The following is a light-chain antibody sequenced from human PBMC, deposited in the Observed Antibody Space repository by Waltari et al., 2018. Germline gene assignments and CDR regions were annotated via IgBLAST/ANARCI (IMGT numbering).Light chain of an antibody. J-gene: IGLJ2*01. Sequence: SYELTQPPSVSGSPGQTARITCSGDACPKQYAYWYQQKPGQAPVLVIYKDSGRPSGIPERFSGSSSGTTVTLTISGVQAEDEADYYCQSADSSGTLRVFGGGTKLTVL. CDR3: QSADSSGTLRV. CDR1: ACPKQY. CDR2: KDS. V-gene: IGLV3-25*03.